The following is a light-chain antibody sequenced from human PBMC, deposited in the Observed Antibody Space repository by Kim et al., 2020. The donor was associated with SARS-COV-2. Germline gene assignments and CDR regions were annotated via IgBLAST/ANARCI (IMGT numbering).Light chain of an antibody. V-gene: IGLV1-40*01. CDR3: QSYDSSLSGSGV. J-gene: IGLJ1*01. Sequence: QSVLTRPPSVSGAPGQRVTISCTGSSSNIGGGYDVHWYQQLPGTAPKLLIYGNSNRPSGVPDRFSGSKSGTSASLAITGFQAEDEADYYCQSYDSSLSGSGVFGTGTKVTVL. CDR2: GNS. CDR1: SSNIGGGYD.